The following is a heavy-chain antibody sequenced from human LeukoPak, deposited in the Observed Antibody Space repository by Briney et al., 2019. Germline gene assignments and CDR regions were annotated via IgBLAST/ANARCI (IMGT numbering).Heavy chain of an antibody. CDR3: AKVIGLLWFGDPSDY. CDR2: ISGSGGST. V-gene: IGHV3-23*01. Sequence: GGSLRLSCAASGFTFSSYAMSWVRQAPGKGLEWVSAISGSGGSTYYADSVKGRFTISRDNSKNTLYLQMNSLRAEDTAVYYCAKVIGLLWFGDPSDYWGQGTLVTVSS. D-gene: IGHD3-10*01. J-gene: IGHJ4*02. CDR1: GFTFSSYA.